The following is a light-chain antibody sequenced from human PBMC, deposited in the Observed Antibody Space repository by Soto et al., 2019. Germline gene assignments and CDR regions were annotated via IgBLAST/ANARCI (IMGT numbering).Light chain of an antibody. V-gene: IGLV2-11*01. J-gene: IGLJ1*01. CDR3: CSYEGTYTPYV. CDR1: SSNVGSYNF. CDR2: DVS. Sequence: QSALTQPRSVSGSPGQSVTISCTGTSSNVGSYNFVSWYQQHPGKVPKLLIYDVSKRPSGVPDRFSGSKSGNTASLTISGLQAEDEADYYCCSYEGTYTPYVFGTRTKVTVL.